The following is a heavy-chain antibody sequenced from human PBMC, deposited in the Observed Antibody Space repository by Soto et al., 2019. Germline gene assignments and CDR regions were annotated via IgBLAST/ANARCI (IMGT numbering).Heavy chain of an antibody. CDR3: SKDTHSVVIAVAGPSHKSDYYYYYGMDV. CDR1: GFTFDDYA. D-gene: IGHD6-19*01. Sequence: PGGSLRLSCAASGFTFDDYAMNWVLQTPGKGLERVSGISWNSSSISYAESVKGRFTIYRDNAKNSPCLQMNSLRAEDTALYYCSKDTHSVVIAVAGPSHKSDYYYYYGMDVWGQGTTVTVSS. CDR2: ISWNSSSI. J-gene: IGHJ6*02. V-gene: IGHV3-9*01.